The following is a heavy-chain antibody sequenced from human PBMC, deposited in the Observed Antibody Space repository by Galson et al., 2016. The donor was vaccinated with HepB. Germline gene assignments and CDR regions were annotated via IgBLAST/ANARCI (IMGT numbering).Heavy chain of an antibody. CDR3: ARALEAAAGTNFYYFGRDV. D-gene: IGHD6-13*01. V-gene: IGHV1-3*01. J-gene: IGHJ6*02. CDR1: GYSFTKYA. Sequence: SVKVSCKASGYSFTKYAMHWVRRAPGQGYEWMGWINEANRDTKYSPKFKGRVTMTSDTFASTAYLELSSLTSEDTAIYYCARALEAAAGTNFYYFGRDVWGQGTTVIVSS. CDR2: INEANRDT.